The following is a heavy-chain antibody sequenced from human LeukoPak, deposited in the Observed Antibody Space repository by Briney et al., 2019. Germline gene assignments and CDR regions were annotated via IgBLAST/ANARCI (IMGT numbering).Heavy chain of an antibody. CDR3: ARQQLPDGTYYFDY. D-gene: IGHD6-13*01. J-gene: IGHJ4*02. CDR1: GGSISNYY. CDR2: IHYSWHT. Sequence: SETLSLTCTVSGGSISNYYWSWIRQPPTKGLEWIAYIHYSWHTNYNPSLKSRVTISLDMSKNQSSLKLTSVPAADTALYYCARQQLPDGTYYFDYWGQGTLVTVSS. V-gene: IGHV4-59*01.